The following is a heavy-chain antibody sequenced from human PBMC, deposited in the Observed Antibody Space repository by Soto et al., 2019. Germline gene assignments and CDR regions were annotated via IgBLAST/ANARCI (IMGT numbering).Heavy chain of an antibody. CDR1: GFSINGGGVG. CDR2: LYWNDDK. D-gene: IGHD3-10*01. V-gene: IGHV2-5*01. CDR3: AKRRALSNNLFFDK. J-gene: IGHJ4*02. Sequence: QITLKESGQTLVQPTQTLKLICSLSGFSINGGGVGVAWFRQPPGKAPEWLALLYWNDDKWFSPSLQFRLSVTNDSSKNQVVLTMTHMDPKDTATYFCAKRRALSNNLFFDKWGKGALVTVSS.